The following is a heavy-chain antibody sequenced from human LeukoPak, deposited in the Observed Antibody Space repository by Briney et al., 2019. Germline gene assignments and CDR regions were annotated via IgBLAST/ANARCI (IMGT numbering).Heavy chain of an antibody. J-gene: IGHJ4*02. Sequence: EASVKVSCKASGYTFTSYGINWVRQATGQGLEWMGWMNPNSGNTGYAQKFQGRVTMTTDTSTSTAYMELRSLRSDDTAVYYCARRGDPDYGGKVSLHWGQGTLVTVSS. CDR3: ARRGDPDYGGKVSLH. V-gene: IGHV1-8*01. CDR1: GYTFTSYG. CDR2: MNPNSGNT. D-gene: IGHD4-23*01.